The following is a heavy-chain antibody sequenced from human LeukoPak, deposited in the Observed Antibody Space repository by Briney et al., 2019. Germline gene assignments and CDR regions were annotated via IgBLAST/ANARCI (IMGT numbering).Heavy chain of an antibody. CDR1: GFTFSSYS. Sequence: KPGGSLRLSCAASGFTFSSYSMNWVRQAPGKGLEWVSSISSSSSYIYYADSVKGRFTISRDNAKNSLYLQMNSLRAEDTALYYCARGQGTYYYDSSGYYYPDWGQGTLVTVSS. D-gene: IGHD3-22*01. J-gene: IGHJ4*02. CDR2: ISSSSSYI. V-gene: IGHV3-21*04. CDR3: ARGQGTYYYDSSGYYYPD.